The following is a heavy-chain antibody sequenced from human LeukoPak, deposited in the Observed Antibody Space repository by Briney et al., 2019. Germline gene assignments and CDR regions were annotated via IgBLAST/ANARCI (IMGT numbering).Heavy chain of an antibody. V-gene: IGHV4-30-2*01. Sequence: PSQTLSLTCAVSGGSLSSGGSSWSWVRQPPGKGLEWVGYIYNSGSTYYNPSLKRRVTISVDRSKKQLSLKLSSVTAEDTAVYYCARGKGWFDRWGKRTLVTVAS. CDR2: IYNSGST. J-gene: IGHJ5*02. CDR1: GGSLSSGGSS. CDR3: ARGKGWFDR.